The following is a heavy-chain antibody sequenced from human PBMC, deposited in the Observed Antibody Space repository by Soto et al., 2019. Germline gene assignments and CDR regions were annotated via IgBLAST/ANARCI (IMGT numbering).Heavy chain of an antibody. CDR1: GYSFTTYW. J-gene: IGHJ4*02. D-gene: IGHD3-16*01. V-gene: IGHV5-10-1*01. CDR3: ARHFNYALAF. Sequence: EVQLVQSGAEVKKPGESLKISCEVSGYSFTTYWISWVRQMPGKGLEWMGTTDPSGSYTNYSPSFQGRLTISTDKSISTAYLQWSSLRASDPAMYYCARHFNYALAFWGQGTLVTVSS. CDR2: TDPSGSYT.